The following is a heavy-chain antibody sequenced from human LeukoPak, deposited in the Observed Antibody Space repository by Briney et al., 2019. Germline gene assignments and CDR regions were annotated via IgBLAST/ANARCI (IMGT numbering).Heavy chain of an antibody. Sequence: GGSLRLSCAASGFTFNSYGIHWVRQAPGKGLEWVAVISYDGSNKYYADSVKGRFTISRDNSKNTLYLQMNSLRAEDTAVYYCARDTWTTGDYGLDVWGQGTTVTVSS. CDR3: ARDTWTTGDYGLDV. V-gene: IGHV3-30*03. CDR2: ISYDGSNK. D-gene: IGHD4-17*01. J-gene: IGHJ6*02. CDR1: GFTFNSYG.